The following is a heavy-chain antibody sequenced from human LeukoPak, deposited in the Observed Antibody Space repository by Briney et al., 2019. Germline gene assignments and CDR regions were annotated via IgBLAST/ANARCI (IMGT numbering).Heavy chain of an antibody. D-gene: IGHD6-19*01. CDR2: IYPGDSDT. Sequence: GESLKISCTGSGYTFTRYWIGWVRQMPGKGLEWMAIIYPGDSDTRYSPSFQGQVTISVDKSISTAYMQWSSLKASDTAIYYCVRTSGWYSSWFDPWGQGTLVTVSS. V-gene: IGHV5-51*01. CDR3: VRTSGWYSSWFDP. J-gene: IGHJ5*02. CDR1: GYTFTRYW.